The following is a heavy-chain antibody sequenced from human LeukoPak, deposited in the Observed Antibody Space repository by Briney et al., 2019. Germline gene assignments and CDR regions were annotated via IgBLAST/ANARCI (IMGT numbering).Heavy chain of an antibody. CDR3: ARDRAMVVGSSWYYDY. V-gene: IGHV3-48*01. CDR2: ISSSSNTI. D-gene: IGHD5-18*01. Sequence: GGSLRLSCAASGFTFNYFSVNWVRQAPGKGLEWVSYISSSSNTIYYADSVKGRFTISRDNSKNTLNLQMNGLRAEDTALYYCARDRAMVVGSSWYYDYWGQETLVTVSS. J-gene: IGHJ4*02. CDR1: GFTFNYFS.